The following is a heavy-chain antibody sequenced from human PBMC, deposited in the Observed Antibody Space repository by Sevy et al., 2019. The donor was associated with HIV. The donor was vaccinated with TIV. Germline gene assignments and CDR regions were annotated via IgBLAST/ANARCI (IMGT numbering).Heavy chain of an antibody. D-gene: IGHD4-17*01. CDR3: ARDLPPSATTVAHFDC. J-gene: IGHJ4*02. V-gene: IGHV3-48*03. CDR2: ISNRGTTI. CDR1: GFTFSSYE. Sequence: GGSLRLSCAASGFTFSSYEMSWVRQAPGKGLEWVSYISNRGTTIYYSDSVKGRFTISRDNARNSLYLQMNSLRAEDTAIYYCARDLPPSATTVAHFDCWGQGTLVTVSS.